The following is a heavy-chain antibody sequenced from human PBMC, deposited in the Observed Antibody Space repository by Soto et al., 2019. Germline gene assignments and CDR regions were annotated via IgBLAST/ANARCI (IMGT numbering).Heavy chain of an antibody. V-gene: IGHV4-39*01. J-gene: IGHJ4*02. CDR3: ARARSASGSLYFDY. CDR1: GGSISSSSYY. D-gene: IGHD3-10*01. Sequence: SETLSLTCTVSGGSISSSSYYWGWIRQPPGKGLEWIGSIYYSGSTYYNTSLKSRVTISVDTSKNQFTLKLNSVTAADTSVYYCARARSASGSLYFDYWGQGTLVTVSS. CDR2: IYYSGST.